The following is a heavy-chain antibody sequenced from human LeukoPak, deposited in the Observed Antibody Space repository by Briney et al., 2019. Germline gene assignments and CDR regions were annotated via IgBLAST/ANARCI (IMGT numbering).Heavy chain of an antibody. CDR2: ISGSGGST. CDR3: AKDVGTWSLVVVVAAIDY. D-gene: IGHD2-15*01. CDR1: GFTFTSYA. Sequence: GGSLRLSCAASGFTFTSYAMCWARQAPGKGLEWVSAISGSGGSTYYADSVKGRFTISRDNSKNTLYLQMNSLRAEDTAVYYCAKDVGTWSLVVVVAAIDYWGQGTLVTVSS. V-gene: IGHV3-23*01. J-gene: IGHJ4*02.